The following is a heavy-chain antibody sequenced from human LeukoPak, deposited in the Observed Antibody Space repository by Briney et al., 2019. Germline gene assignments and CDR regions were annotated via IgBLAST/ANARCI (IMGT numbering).Heavy chain of an antibody. Sequence: PGRSLRLSCAASGFTFSSYGMHWVRQAPGKGLEWVAFIRYDANIKYFADSVKGRFTISRDTSKNTLYLQMNSLRAEDTAVYYCAKGRYYDNTGYPIDYWGQGTLVTVSS. D-gene: IGHD3-22*01. CDR3: AKGRYYDNTGYPIDY. CDR1: GFTFSSYG. CDR2: IRYDANIK. V-gene: IGHV3-30*02. J-gene: IGHJ4*02.